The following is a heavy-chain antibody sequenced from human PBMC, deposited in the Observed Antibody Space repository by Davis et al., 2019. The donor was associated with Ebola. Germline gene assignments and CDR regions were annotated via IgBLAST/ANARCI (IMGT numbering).Heavy chain of an antibody. CDR3: AREGVSSGRAGSFDF. J-gene: IGHJ4*02. V-gene: IGHV3-30-3*01. CDR2: FPIDGGYT. Sequence: GESLKISCIVSGIDFGTSIMHWVRQAPGKGLEWVALFPIDGGYTQYGDAVKGRFTISRDVSKNTVSLQMNSLRADDTAVYYCAREGVSSGRAGSFDFWGQGTLVSVSS. D-gene: IGHD6-19*01. CDR1: GIDFGTSI.